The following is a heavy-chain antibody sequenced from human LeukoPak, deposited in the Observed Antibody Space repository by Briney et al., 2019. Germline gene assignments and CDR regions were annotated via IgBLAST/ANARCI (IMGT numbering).Heavy chain of an antibody. CDR3: ARDLWSSGYDY. CDR1: GGSISSSSYY. J-gene: IGHJ4*02. Sequence: SETLSLTCTVSGGSISSSSYYWGWIRQPPGKGLEWIGSIYYSGSTYYNPSLKSRVTISVDTSKNQFSLKLSSVTAADTAVYYCARDLWSSGYDYWGQGTLVTVSS. V-gene: IGHV4-39*07. CDR2: IYYSGST. D-gene: IGHD5-12*01.